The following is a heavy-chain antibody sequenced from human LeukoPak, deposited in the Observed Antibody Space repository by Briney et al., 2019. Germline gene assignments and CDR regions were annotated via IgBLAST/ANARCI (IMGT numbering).Heavy chain of an antibody. CDR2: IKQDGSEK. J-gene: IGHJ4*02. Sequence: PGGSLRLSCAVSGLTFSSYWMSWVRQAPGKGLEWVANIKQDGSEKYYVDSVKGRFTISRDNAKNSLYLQMNSLRAEDTAVYYCARRYFDYWGQGTLVTVSS. CDR1: GLTFSSYW. V-gene: IGHV3-7*03. CDR3: ARRYFDY.